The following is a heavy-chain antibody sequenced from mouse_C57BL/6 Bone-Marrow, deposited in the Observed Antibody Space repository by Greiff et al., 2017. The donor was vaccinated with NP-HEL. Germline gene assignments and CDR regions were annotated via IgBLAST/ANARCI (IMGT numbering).Heavy chain of an antibody. Sequence: EVQLVESGGDLVKPGGSLKLSCAASGFTFSSYGMSWVRQTPDKRLEWVATISSGGSYTYYPDSVKGRFTISRDNAKNTLYLQMSSLKSEDTAMYYCARQGGLRRGRSWFAYWGQGTLVTVSA. J-gene: IGHJ3*01. V-gene: IGHV5-6*01. CDR1: GFTFSSYG. CDR2: ISSGGSYT. CDR3: ARQGGLRRGRSWFAY. D-gene: IGHD2-4*01.